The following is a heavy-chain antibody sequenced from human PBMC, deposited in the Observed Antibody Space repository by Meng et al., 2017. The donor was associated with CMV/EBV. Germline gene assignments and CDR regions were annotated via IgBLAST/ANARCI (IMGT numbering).Heavy chain of an antibody. Sequence: GSLRLSCTVSGGSISSSSYYWGWIRQPPGTGLEWIGSIYYSGSTYYNPSLKSRVTISVDTSKNQFSLKLSSVTAADTAVYYCARVNVVVPAAISFDYWGQGTLVTVSS. J-gene: IGHJ4*02. D-gene: IGHD2-2*02. CDR1: GGSISSSSYY. CDR3: ARVNVVVPAAISFDY. V-gene: IGHV4-39*07. CDR2: IYYSGST.